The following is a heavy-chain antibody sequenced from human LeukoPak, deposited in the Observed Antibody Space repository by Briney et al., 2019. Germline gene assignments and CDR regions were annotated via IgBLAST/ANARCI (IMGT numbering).Heavy chain of an antibody. Sequence: GGSLRLSCAASGFTFSSYAMSWVRQAPGKGLEWVAVISYDGSNKYYADSVKGRFTISRDNSKNTLYLQMNSLRAEDTAVYYCEVIYDAFDIWGQGTMVTVSS. V-gene: IGHV3-30*03. J-gene: IGHJ3*02. CDR3: EVIYDAFDI. CDR2: ISYDGSNK. CDR1: GFTFSSYA. D-gene: IGHD3-22*01.